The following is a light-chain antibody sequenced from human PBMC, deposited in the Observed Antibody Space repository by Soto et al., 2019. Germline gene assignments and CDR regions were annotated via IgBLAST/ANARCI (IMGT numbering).Light chain of an antibody. CDR1: SSDVGGYTS. CDR2: EVS. V-gene: IGLV2-14*01. CDR3: ASWDDSLSAVL. Sequence: QSALTQPPSLSGSPGQAITISCTGTSSDVGGYTSVSWYQQHPGKAPKLVIYEVSDRPSGVSSRFSGSKSGNTASLTISGLQAEDEADYYCASWDDSLSAVLFGGGTKLTVL. J-gene: IGLJ2*01.